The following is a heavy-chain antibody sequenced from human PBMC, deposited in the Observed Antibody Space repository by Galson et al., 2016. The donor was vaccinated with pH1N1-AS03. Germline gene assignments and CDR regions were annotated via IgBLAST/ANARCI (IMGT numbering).Heavy chain of an antibody. J-gene: IGHJ4*02. D-gene: IGHD4-17*01. CDR2: IFYNGTT. CDR1: GGSITSGHHY. Sequence: ETLSLTCTVSGGSITSGHHYWSWIRQPPGKRLEWIGYIFYNGTTNYNPSLKSRVTISVDTSKNQFSLKLTSVTAADTAVYYCARFPDYGDDVGYWGQGTLVTVSS. V-gene: IGHV4-61*01. CDR3: ARFPDYGDDVGY.